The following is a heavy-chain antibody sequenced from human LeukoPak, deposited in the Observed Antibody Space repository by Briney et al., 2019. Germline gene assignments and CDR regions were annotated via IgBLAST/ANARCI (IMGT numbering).Heavy chain of an antibody. CDR2: INSDGSST. D-gene: IGHD3-3*01. V-gene: IGHV3-74*01. CDR1: GFTFSSYW. J-gene: IGHJ3*02. CDR3: ARGVWRDYYAFDI. Sequence: GGSLRLSWAASGFTFSSYWMHWVRQARGKGLVWVSRINSDGSSTSYADSVQGRFTISRDNAKNTLYLQMNSLRAEDTAVYYCARGVWRDYYAFDIWGQGTMVTVSS.